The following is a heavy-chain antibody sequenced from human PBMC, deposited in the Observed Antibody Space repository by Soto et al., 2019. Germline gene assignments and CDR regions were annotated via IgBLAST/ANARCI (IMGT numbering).Heavy chain of an antibody. V-gene: IGHV4-34*01. CDR3: AATYYYGSGSSLDYYYYYGMDV. J-gene: IGHJ6*02. Sequence: SETLSLTCAVYGGSFSGYYWSWIRQPPGKGLEWIGEINHSGSTNYNPSLKSRVTISVDTSKNQFSLKLSSVTAADTAVYYCAATYYYGSGSSLDYYYYYGMDVWGQWTTGTVSS. D-gene: IGHD3-10*01. CDR2: INHSGST. CDR1: GGSFSGYY.